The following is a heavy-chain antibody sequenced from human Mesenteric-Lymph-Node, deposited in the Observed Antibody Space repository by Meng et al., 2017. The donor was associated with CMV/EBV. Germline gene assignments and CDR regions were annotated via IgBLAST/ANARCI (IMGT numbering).Heavy chain of an antibody. CDR1: GFIFNNYA. J-gene: IGHJ4*02. CDR3: AKAGYGDHYYFDH. D-gene: IGHD4-17*01. V-gene: IGHV3-30*02. Sequence: AASGFIFNNYALPWVRQAPGRGMEWLAFIRYDGSNKYYAPSVKGRFTISRDKSMSTVSLQMNSLGPEDTARYYCAKAGYGDHYYFDHWGQGSLVTVSS. CDR2: IRYDGSNK.